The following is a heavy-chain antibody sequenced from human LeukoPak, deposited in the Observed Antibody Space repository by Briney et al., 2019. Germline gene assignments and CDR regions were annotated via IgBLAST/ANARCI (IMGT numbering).Heavy chain of an antibody. Sequence: ASVKVSCKASGYTFTGYYMHWVRQAPGQGLEWMGQINPNSGGTNYAQKFQGRVTMTRDTSISTAYMELSRLSSDDTAVYYCARTYYYDSSGYYYGDYWGQGTLVTVSS. D-gene: IGHD3-22*01. CDR1: GYTFTGYY. CDR2: INPNSGGT. J-gene: IGHJ4*02. CDR3: ARTYYYDSSGYYYGDY. V-gene: IGHV1-2*06.